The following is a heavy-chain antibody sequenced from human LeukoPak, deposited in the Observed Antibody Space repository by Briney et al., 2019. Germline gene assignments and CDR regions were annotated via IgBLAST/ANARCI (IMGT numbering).Heavy chain of an antibody. J-gene: IGHJ4*02. CDR2: ISYDGSNK. CDR3: ARSAWYDQSGY. V-gene: IGHV3-30-3*01. CDR1: GFTFSGYP. Sequence: GGSLRLSCAASGFTFSGYPIHWVRQAPGKGLEWVAVISYDGSNKYYADSVKGRFTISRDNSKNTLYLQMNSLRAEDTAVYYCARSAWYDQSGYWGQGTLVTVSS. D-gene: IGHD3-16*01.